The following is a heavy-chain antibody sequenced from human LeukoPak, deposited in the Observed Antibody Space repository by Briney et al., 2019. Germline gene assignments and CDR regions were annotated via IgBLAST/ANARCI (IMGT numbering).Heavy chain of an antibody. J-gene: IGHJ4*02. CDR1: GYTFTTYG. D-gene: IGHD3-3*01. V-gene: IGHV1-2*02. CDR2: INPNSGGT. CDR3: ARDRFRLLRITGYFDY. Sequence: ASVKVSCKASGYTFTTYGISWVRQAPGQGLEWMGWINPNSGGTNYAQKFQGRVTMTRDTSISTAYMELSRLRSDDTAVYYCARDRFRLLRITGYFDYWGQGTLVTVSS.